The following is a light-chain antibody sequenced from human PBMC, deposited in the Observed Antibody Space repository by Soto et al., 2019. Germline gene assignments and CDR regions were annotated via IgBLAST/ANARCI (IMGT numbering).Light chain of an antibody. CDR2: TND. CDR1: KSNVGSTT. V-gene: IGLV1-44*01. J-gene: IGLJ1*01. CDR3: VSWDDSLNRYV. Sequence: QSFLTQPPSASGTPGQRVTICCSGRKSNVGSTTVSWYQQRPRTAPRLLIHTNDQRPSGVPDRFSGSKSGSSASLAISGLQSEDEAEYYCVSWDDSLNRYVFGSGTRSPS.